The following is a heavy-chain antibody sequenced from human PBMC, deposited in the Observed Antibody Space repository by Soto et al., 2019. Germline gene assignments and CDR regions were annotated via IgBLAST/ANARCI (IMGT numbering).Heavy chain of an antibody. CDR2: ITHSGST. V-gene: IGHV4-34*01. D-gene: IGHD3-10*02. CDR1: VGSFSGYY. J-gene: IGHJ4*02. Sequence: SDTLYLTCAVYVGSFSGYYWTWIRQPPGKGLEWIGEITHSGSTNYNPSLKSRVTISVDTSKNQFSLNLNAVTAADTAVYYCARSSVRGWSYWGQGTLVTVSS. CDR3: ARSSVRGWSY.